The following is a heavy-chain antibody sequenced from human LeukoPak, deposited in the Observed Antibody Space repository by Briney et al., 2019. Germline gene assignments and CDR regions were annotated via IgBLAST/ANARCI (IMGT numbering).Heavy chain of an antibody. D-gene: IGHD2-2*01. J-gene: IGHJ5*02. CDR2: IYYSGST. CDR3: ARDRGYCSSTSCYNWFDP. Sequence: SETLSLTCAVYGGSFSGYYWSWIRQPPGKGLEWIGYIYYSGSTYYNPSLKSRVTISVDTSKNQFSLKLSSVTAADTAVYYCARDRGYCSSTSCYNWFDPWGQGTLVTVSS. V-gene: IGHV4-30-4*08. CDR1: GGSFSGYY.